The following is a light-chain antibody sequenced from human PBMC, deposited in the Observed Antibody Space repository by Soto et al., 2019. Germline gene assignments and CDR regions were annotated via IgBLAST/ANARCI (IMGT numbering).Light chain of an antibody. CDR3: QQLKSYPVT. V-gene: IGKV1-9*01. J-gene: IGKJ4*01. Sequence: DIQLTQSPSFLSASVGDRVTIACRASQDINSDLAWYQQKPGKVPKLLIYAAFTLQSGVPSRFSGSASGAELTLTISSLQPADFATYYCQQLKSYPVTFGGGTEVEIK. CDR2: AAF. CDR1: QDINSD.